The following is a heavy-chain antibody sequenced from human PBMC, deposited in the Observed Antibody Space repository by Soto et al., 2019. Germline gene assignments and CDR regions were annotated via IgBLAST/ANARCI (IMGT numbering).Heavy chain of an antibody. CDR2: IIPIFGTA. J-gene: IGHJ6*02. CDR3: ARVVDSSSWSVGYYYYGMDV. D-gene: IGHD6-13*01. CDR1: GGTFSSYA. Sequence: GASVKVSCKASGGTFSSYAISWVRQAPGQGLEWMGGIIPIFGTANYAQKFQGRVTITADKSTSTAYMELSSLRSEDTAVYYCARVVDSSSWSVGYYYYGMDVWGQGTTVTVSS. V-gene: IGHV1-69*06.